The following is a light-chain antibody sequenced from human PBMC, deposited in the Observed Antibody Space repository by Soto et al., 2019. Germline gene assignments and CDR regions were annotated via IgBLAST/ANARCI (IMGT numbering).Light chain of an antibody. V-gene: IGKV3-15*01. CDR2: GAS. Sequence: IVMTQSPATLSVSPGEGATLSCRASQSVSHNLAWYQQKPGQAPRLLIYGASTRATGIPTRFSGSGSGTEFTLTISSLQSEDFAVYYCEQYNRWPPLYTFGQGTKLEIK. CDR3: EQYNRWPPLYT. CDR1: QSVSHN. J-gene: IGKJ2*01.